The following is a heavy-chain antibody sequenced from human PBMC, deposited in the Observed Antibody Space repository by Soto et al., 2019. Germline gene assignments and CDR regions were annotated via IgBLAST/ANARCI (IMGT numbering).Heavy chain of an antibody. Sequence: QVQLVQSGAEVRKPGSSVKVSCHSSGDSFNDYPVTWVRQAPGQGLEWMGGTIPVSGTTNYAQEFQGRVTITADVSTSTAYIELSSLKYEDTALYYCASSYGVSWYGDFWGQGTLVTVSS. J-gene: IGHJ4*02. V-gene: IGHV1-69*01. D-gene: IGHD6-13*01. CDR2: TIPVSGTT. CDR3: ASSYGVSWYGDF. CDR1: GDSFNDYP.